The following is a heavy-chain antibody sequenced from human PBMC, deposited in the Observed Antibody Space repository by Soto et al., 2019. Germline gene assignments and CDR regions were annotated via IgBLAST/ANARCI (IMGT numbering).Heavy chain of an antibody. V-gene: IGHV1-69*08. Sequence: QVQLVQSGAEVKTPGSSVKVSCKASGGTFSSYTISWVRQAPGQGLEWVGRIIPILGIANYAQKFQGRVTITADKSTSTAYMGLGSLRSEDTAVYYCAREMVDWGQGTLVTVSS. CDR2: IIPILGIA. CDR3: AREMVD. D-gene: IGHD2-8*01. CDR1: GGTFSSYT. J-gene: IGHJ4*02.